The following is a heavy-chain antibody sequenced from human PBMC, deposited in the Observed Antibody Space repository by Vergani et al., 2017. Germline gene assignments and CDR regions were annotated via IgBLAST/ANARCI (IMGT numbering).Heavy chain of an antibody. D-gene: IGHD3-16*01. J-gene: IGHJ6*02. V-gene: IGHV4-34*01. Sequence: QVQLQQWGAGLLKPSETLSLTCAVYGGSFSGYYWSWIRQPPGKGLEWIGYIYYSGSTYYNPSLKSRVTISVDTSKNQFSLKLSSVTAADTAVYYCARDAGLADVYGMDVWGQGTTVTVSS. CDR3: ARDAGLADVYGMDV. CDR1: GGSFSGYY. CDR2: IYYSGST.